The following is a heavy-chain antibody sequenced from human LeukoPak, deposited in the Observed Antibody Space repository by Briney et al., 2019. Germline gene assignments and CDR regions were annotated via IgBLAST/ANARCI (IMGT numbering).Heavy chain of an antibody. CDR2: IIPIFGTA. CDR1: GGTFSSYA. CDR3: ARPFTVAATKSDDYGDYLSGIAWGD. D-gene: IGHD4-17*01. J-gene: IGHJ4*02. V-gene: IGHV1-69*01. Sequence: SVKVSCKAPGGTFSSYAISWVRQAPGQGLEWMGGIIPIFGTANYAQKFQGRVTITADESTSTAYMELSSLRSEDTAVYYCARPFTVAATKSDDYGDYLSGIAWGDWGQGTLVTVSS.